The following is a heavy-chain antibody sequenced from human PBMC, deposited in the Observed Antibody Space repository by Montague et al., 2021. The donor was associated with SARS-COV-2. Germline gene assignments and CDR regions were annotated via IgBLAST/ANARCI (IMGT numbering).Heavy chain of an antibody. CDR1: GFSLSTSGMC. D-gene: IGHD3-9*01. Sequence: PALVKPTQTLTLTCTFSGFSLSTSGMCVGWIRQPPGKALEWLARIDWDDDKYYSTSLKTRLTISKDTSKNQVVLTMTNMDPVDTATYYCARIRYDILTGYQTLFDYWGQRTLVTVSS. CDR2: IDWDDDK. J-gene: IGHJ4*02. CDR3: ARIRYDILTGYQTLFDY. V-gene: IGHV2-70*11.